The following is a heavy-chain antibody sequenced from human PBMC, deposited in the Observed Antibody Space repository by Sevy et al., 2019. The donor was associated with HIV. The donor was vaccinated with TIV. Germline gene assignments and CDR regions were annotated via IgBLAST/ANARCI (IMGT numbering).Heavy chain of an antibody. CDR1: GFTFSSYA. V-gene: IGHV3-23*01. J-gene: IGHJ6*02. CDR2: ISGSGGST. Sequence: GGSLRLSCAASGFTFSSYAMSWVRQAPGKGLEWVSAISGSGGSTYYAHSVKGRFTISRDNSRNTLYLQMNSLRAEDTAVYYCAKVGPLYDFWSGYYRKDYYYYGMDVWGQGTTVTVSS. CDR3: AKVGPLYDFWSGYYRKDYYYYGMDV. D-gene: IGHD3-3*01.